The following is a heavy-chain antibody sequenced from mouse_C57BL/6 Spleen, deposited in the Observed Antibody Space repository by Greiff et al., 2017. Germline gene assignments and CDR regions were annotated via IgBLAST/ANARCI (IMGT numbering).Heavy chain of an antibody. V-gene: IGHV5-6*01. CDR3: ARREDSYYFDY. CDR2: ISSGGSYT. CDR1: GFTFSSYG. Sequence: EVKVVESGGDLVKPGGSLKLSCAASGFTFSSYGMSWVRQTPDKRLEWVATISSGGSYTYYPDSVKGRFTISRDNAKNTLYRQMSSLKSEDTAMYYCARREDSYYFDYWGQGTTLTVSS. J-gene: IGHJ2*01.